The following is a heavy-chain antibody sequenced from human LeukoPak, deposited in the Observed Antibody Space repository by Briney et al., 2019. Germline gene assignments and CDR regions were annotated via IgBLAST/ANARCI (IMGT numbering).Heavy chain of an antibody. CDR3: TTEGIVVVVAAEDDFDY. CDR2: IKSKTDGGTT. J-gene: IGHJ4*02. CDR1: GFTFSNAW. Sequence: PGGSLRLSCAASGFTFSNAWMSWGRQAPAKGRGWGGRIKSKTDGGTTDYDAPVKGRVTISRDDSKNTLYLQMNSLKTEDTAVYYCTTEGIVVVVAAEDDFDYWGQGTLVTVSS. V-gene: IGHV3-15*01. D-gene: IGHD2-15*01.